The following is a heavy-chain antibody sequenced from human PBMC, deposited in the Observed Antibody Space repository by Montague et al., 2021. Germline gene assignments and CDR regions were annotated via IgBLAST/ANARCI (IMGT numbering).Heavy chain of an antibody. CDR1: GGSLSGYY. CDR3: ARGIFGAVKGQYSGGWYYFDE. V-gene: IGHV4-34*01. CDR2: INHSGSA. D-gene: IGHD6-19*01. J-gene: IGHJ4*02. Sequence: SETLSLTCALSGGSLSGYYWAWVRQTPGKGPEWIGNINHSGSAKYNPSLKSRVSISVGTSNNQFFLDPTSVTAADTAMYFCARGIFGAVKGQYSGGWYYFDEWGQGTMVTVSS.